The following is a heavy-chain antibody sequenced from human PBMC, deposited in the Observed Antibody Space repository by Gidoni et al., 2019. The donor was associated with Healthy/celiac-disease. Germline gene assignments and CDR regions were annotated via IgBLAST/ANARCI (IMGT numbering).Heavy chain of an antibody. D-gene: IGHD2-15*01. J-gene: IGHJ4*02. Sequence: QVQLQQWGAGLLKPSETLSLTCAAYGGSFSGYYWSWIRQPPGKGLEWIGEITHSGSTNYNPSLKSRVTISVDTSKNQFSLKLSSVTAADTAVYYCARAPHSVADIRSFDYWGQGTLVTVSS. V-gene: IGHV4-34*01. CDR3: ARAPHSVADIRSFDY. CDR2: ITHSGST. CDR1: GGSFSGYY.